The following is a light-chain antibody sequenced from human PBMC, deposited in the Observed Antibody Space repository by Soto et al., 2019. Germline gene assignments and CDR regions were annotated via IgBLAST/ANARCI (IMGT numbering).Light chain of an antibody. CDR2: GAS. Sequence: EIVLTQSPATLSLTPGERATLSCRASQSVKTFLLWYQHRPGQAPRVLIYGASSRATGIPDRFSGSGSGTDFTLTISRLEPEDSAVYYCQQYGSSPTTFGQGTKVDIK. V-gene: IGKV3-20*01. CDR3: QQYGSSPTT. J-gene: IGKJ1*01. CDR1: QSVKTF.